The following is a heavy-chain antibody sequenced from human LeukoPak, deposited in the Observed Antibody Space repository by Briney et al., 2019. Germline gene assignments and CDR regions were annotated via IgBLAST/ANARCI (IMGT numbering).Heavy chain of an antibody. CDR3: GRHQHSGSYGAFDI. CDR1: GYSFTSYW. Sequence: GESLKISCKGFGYSFTSYWISWVRQMPGKGLEWVGIIHPGDSDTRYSPSFQGQVTISADKSITTAYLQWSSLKASDTAMYYCGRHQHSGSYGAFDIWGQGTMVTVSS. V-gene: IGHV5-51*01. CDR2: IHPGDSDT. J-gene: IGHJ3*02. D-gene: IGHD1-26*01.